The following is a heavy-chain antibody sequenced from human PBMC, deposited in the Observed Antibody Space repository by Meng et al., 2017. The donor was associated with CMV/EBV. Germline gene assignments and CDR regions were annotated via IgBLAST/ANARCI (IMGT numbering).Heavy chain of an antibody. CDR2: IYYSGST. V-gene: IGHV4-39*07. CDR3: VTWLWFGELSGYYFDY. CDR1: GGSISSSSYY. D-gene: IGHD3-10*01. Sequence: LQRQEAGPGLVKPSETLSLTCTCSGGSISSSSYYWGWIRQPPGKGLEWIGSIYYSGSTYYNPSLKSRVTISVDTSKNQFSLKLSSVTAADTAVYYCVTWLWFGELSGYYFDYWGQETLVTVSS. J-gene: IGHJ4*02.